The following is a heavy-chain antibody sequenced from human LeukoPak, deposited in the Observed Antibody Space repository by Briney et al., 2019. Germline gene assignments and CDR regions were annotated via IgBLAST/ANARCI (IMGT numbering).Heavy chain of an antibody. Sequence: GESLKISCKGSGYNFTNYWIGWVRQMPGKSLVWMGIFHPGDSDTRYSPSFQGQVTISADKSISTAYLQWSSLKASDTAMYYCARHWDYAMYYFDYWGQGTLVTVSS. D-gene: IGHD4-17*01. J-gene: IGHJ4*02. CDR2: FHPGDSDT. V-gene: IGHV5-51*01. CDR3: ARHWDYAMYYFDY. CDR1: GYNFTNYW.